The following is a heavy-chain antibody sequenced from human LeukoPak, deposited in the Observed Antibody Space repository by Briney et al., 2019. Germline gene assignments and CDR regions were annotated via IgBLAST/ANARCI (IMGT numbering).Heavy chain of an antibody. J-gene: IGHJ5*02. D-gene: IGHD3-10*01. Sequence: GESLKISCEASGYTFNTYWFGWVRQMPGKGLEWMGIIYPDDSDTRYSPSFQGQVTTSVDKSTNTAYLHWTSLKASDSGIYYCARRPSDKEKGTFAGWFDPWGQGTLVTVSS. CDR3: ARRPSDKEKGTFAGWFDP. V-gene: IGHV5-51*01. CDR1: GYTFNTYW. CDR2: IYPDDSDT.